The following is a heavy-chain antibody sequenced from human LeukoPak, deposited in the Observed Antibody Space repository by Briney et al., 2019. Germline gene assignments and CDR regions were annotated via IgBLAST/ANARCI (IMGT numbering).Heavy chain of an antibody. CDR2: IKYDGSEK. J-gene: IGHJ4*02. CDR1: GCTFSSYW. CDR3: AKGYCSGSCYNGLDY. V-gene: IGHV3-7*01. Sequence: GGSLRLSCAASGCTFSSYWMSWVRQAPGKGREWVANIKYDGSEKYYVDSVKGRFAISRDSSKNTLYLQMNSLGAEDTALYYCAKGYCSGSCYNGLDYWGQGTLVTVSS. D-gene: IGHD2-15*01.